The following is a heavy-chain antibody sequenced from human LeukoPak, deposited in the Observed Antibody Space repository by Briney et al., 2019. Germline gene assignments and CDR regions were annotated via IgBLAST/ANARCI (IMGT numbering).Heavy chain of an antibody. CDR3: ARHRAAQLSKFDF. Sequence: PSETLSLTCNVSGGSISSSTSYYWGWIRQPPGKGLDWIGSIYHSGETSYNPSLTGRLTIAVATSKNQFSLRLRSVTAADTAVYYCARHRAAQLSKFDFWGQGALVTVSS. D-gene: IGHD1-1*01. J-gene: IGHJ4*02. CDR1: GGSISSSTSYY. V-gene: IGHV4-39*01. CDR2: IYHSGET.